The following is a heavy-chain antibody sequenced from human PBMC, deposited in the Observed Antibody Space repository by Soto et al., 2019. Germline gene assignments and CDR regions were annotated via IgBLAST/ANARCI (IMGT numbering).Heavy chain of an antibody. V-gene: IGHV1-18*01. D-gene: IGHD3-3*01. CDR3: ARDSRRFLEWLSDDAFDI. Sequence: QVQLVQSGAEVKKPGASVKVSCKASGYTFTSYGISWVRQAPGQGLEWMGWISAYNGNTNYAQKLQGRVTMTTDTATSTAYMELRSLSSDDTAVYYCARDSRRFLEWLSDDAFDIWGQGTMVTVSS. CDR2: ISAYNGNT. CDR1: GYTFTSYG. J-gene: IGHJ3*02.